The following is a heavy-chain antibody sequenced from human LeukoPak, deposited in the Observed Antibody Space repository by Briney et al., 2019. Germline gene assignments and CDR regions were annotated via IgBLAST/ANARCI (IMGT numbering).Heavy chain of an antibody. J-gene: IGHJ5*02. CDR2: IKQDGSDK. CDR3: VRDPGRGFDP. D-gene: IGHD3-10*01. CDR1: GFTFNKYW. Sequence: GGSLRLSCAVSGFTFNKYWMSWVHQAPGKGLEWVASIKQDGSDKYYVDSVTGRFTISRDNARNSLYLQMNSLRAEDTAVYYCVRDPGRGFDPWGQGTLVTVSS. V-gene: IGHV3-7*01.